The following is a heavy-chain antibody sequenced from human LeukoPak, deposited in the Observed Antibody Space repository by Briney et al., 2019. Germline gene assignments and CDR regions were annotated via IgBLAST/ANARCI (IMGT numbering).Heavy chain of an antibody. Sequence: GRSLRLSCAASGFTFSSHGMHWVRQAPGKGLEWVANIKQAGSDKYYVDSVKGRFTISRDNTKNSLYLQMNSLRAEDTAVYYCATAFRGSYDNWGQGTLVTVSS. CDR1: GFTFSSHG. J-gene: IGHJ4*02. CDR2: IKQAGSDK. V-gene: IGHV3-7*01. D-gene: IGHD1-26*01. CDR3: ATAFRGSYDN.